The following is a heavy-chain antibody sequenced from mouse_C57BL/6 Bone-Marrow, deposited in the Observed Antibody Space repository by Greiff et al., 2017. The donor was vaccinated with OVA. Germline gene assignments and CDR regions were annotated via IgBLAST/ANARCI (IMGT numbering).Heavy chain of an antibody. CDR2: IRSKSNNYAT. D-gene: IGHD2-12*01. CDR3: VRDDRGFDY. CDR1: GFSFNTYA. J-gene: IGHJ2*01. V-gene: IGHV10-1*01. Sequence: EVKLVESGGGLVQPKGSLKLSCAASGFSFNTYAMNWVRQAPGKGLEWVARIRSKSNNYATYYADSVKDRFTISRDDSESMLYLQMNNLKTEDTAMYYCVRDDRGFDYWGQGTTLTVSS.